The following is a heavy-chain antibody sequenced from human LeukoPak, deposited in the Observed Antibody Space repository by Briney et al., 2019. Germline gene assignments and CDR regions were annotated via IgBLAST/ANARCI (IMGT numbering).Heavy chain of an antibody. D-gene: IGHD2-2*01. CDR1: GYTFTSYG. V-gene: IGHV1-18*01. CDR3: ARAPSYCSSTSCYFDP. J-gene: IGHJ5*02. CDR2: IGAYNGNT. Sequence: EASVKVSCKASGYTFTSYGISWVRQAPGQGLEWMGWIGAYNGNTNYAQKLQGRVTMTTDTSTSTAYMELRSLRSDDTAVYYCARAPSYCSSTSCYFDPWGQGTLVTVSS.